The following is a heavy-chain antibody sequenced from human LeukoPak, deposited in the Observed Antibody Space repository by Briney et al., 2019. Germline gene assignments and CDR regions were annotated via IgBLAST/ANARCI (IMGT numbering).Heavy chain of an antibody. CDR1: GGSISSSSYY. Sequence: SETLSLTCTVSGGSISSSSYYWGWIRQPPGKGLEWIGSIYYSGSTYYNPSLKSRVTISVDTSKNQFSLKLSSVTAADTAVYYCARDAHIQLWLNYWGQGTLVTVSS. V-gene: IGHV4-39*07. CDR2: IYYSGST. D-gene: IGHD5-18*01. J-gene: IGHJ4*02. CDR3: ARDAHIQLWLNY.